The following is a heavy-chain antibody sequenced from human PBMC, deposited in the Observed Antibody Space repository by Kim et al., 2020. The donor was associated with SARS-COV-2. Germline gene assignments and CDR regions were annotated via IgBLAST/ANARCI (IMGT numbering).Heavy chain of an antibody. CDR1: GFTFSSYD. CDR3: ARGMVRGVIRYYGMDV. V-gene: IGHV3-13*05. CDR2: IGTAGDP. J-gene: IGHJ6*02. D-gene: IGHD3-10*01. Sequence: GGSLRLSCAASGFTFSSYDMHWVRQATGKGLEWVSAIGTAGDPYYPGSVKGRFTISRENAKNSLYLQMNSLRAGDTAVYYCARGMVRGVIRYYGMDVWGPGNTVTVSS.